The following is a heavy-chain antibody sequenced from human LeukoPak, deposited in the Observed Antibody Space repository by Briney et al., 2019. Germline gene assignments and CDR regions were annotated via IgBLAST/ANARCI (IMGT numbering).Heavy chain of an antibody. CDR3: ASQPNREYYFDY. Sequence: GGSPRLSCAASGFTFSSYEMNWVRQAPGKGLEWVSYISSSGSTIYYADSVKGRFTISRDNAKNSLYLQMNSLRAEDTAVYYCASQPNREYYFDYWGQGTLVTVSS. J-gene: IGHJ4*02. CDR2: ISSSGSTI. D-gene: IGHD3-10*01. V-gene: IGHV3-48*03. CDR1: GFTFSSYE.